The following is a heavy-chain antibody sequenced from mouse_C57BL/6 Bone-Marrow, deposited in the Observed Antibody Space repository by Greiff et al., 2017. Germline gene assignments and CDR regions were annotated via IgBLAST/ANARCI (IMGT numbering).Heavy chain of an antibody. CDR2: IYPRDGST. J-gene: IGHJ1*03. CDR1: GYTFTSYD. CDR3: ASYYGSSPYWYFDV. D-gene: IGHD1-1*01. V-gene: IGHV1-85*01. Sequence: VQLQQSGPELVKPGASVKLSCKASGYTFTSYDINWVKQRPGQGLEWIGWIYPRDGSTKYNEKFKGKATLTVDTSSSTAYMELHSLTSEDSAVYFWASYYGSSPYWYFDVWGTGTTVTVSS.